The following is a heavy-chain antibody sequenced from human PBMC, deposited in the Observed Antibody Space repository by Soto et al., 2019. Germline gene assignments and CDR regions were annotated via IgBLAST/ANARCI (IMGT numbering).Heavy chain of an antibody. Sequence: EVQLVESGGGLVKPGGSLRLSCAASGFTFSSYSMNWVRQAPGKGLEWVSSISSSSSYIYYADSVKGRFTISRDNAKNSLYLQMNSLRAEDTAVYYCARAGDSSGYYYHYWGQGTLVTVSS. V-gene: IGHV3-21*01. J-gene: IGHJ4*02. CDR2: ISSSSSYI. CDR1: GFTFSSYS. CDR3: ARAGDSSGYYYHY. D-gene: IGHD3-22*01.